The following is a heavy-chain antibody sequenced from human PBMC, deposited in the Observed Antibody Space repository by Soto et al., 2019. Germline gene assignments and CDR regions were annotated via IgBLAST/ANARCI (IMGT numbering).Heavy chain of an antibody. J-gene: IGHJ4*01. CDR2: INCSSDAK. CDR3: VRDWELGY. D-gene: IGHD3-10*01. CDR1: ELHSTTYY. V-gene: IGHV1-46*01. Sequence: SGKVSYNASELHSTTYYMHCVQQAPRHGLEFLGRINCSSDAKTYAQNVQGTLTMTKDTSASTVYMELSSLRSEDTAVYYCVRDWELGYWGPGPLVPVS.